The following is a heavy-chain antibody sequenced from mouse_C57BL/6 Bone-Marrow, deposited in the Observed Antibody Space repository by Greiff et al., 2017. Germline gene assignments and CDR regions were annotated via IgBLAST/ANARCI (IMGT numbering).Heavy chain of an antibody. V-gene: IGHV1-55*01. CDR2: IYPGSGST. CDR1: GYTFTSYW. Sequence: QVQLQQPGAELVKPGASVKMSCKASGYTFTSYWITWVKQRPGQGLEWIGDIYPGSGSTNYNEKFKSKATLTVDTSSSTAYMQLSSLTSEVSAVYYCARSEGYYDATDYWGQGTSVTVSS. J-gene: IGHJ4*01. D-gene: IGHD2-2*01. CDR3: ARSEGYYDATDY.